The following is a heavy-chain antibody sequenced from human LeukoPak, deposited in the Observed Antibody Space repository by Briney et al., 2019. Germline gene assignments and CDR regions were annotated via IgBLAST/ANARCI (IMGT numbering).Heavy chain of an antibody. V-gene: IGHV4-39*07. CDR2: IDYSGSS. Sequence: PSETLSLTCTVSGGSISSYYWAWIRQPPGKGLEWIGSIDYSGSSYYNPSLTNRATISIDTSKNQFSLKLTSVTAADTAVYYCAREYTLYRSGWFLDYWGLGTVVTVSS. CDR1: GGSISSYY. D-gene: IGHD6-19*01. J-gene: IGHJ4*02. CDR3: AREYTLYRSGWFLDY.